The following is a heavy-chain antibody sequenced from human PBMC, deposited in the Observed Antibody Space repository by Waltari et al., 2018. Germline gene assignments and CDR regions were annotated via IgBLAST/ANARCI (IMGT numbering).Heavy chain of an antibody. CDR2: IYYSGGT. J-gene: IGHJ4*02. CDR1: GGSISSHY. D-gene: IGHD3-22*01. V-gene: IGHV4-59*11. Sequence: QVQLQESGPGLVKPSEPLSLTCPVSGGSISSHYWRWIRQPPGKGLEWIGYIYYSGGTNYNPSLKSRVTISVDTSKNQFSLKLSSVTAADTAVYYCARVGYDSTRGYYFDYWGQGTLVTVSS. CDR3: ARVGYDSTRGYYFDY.